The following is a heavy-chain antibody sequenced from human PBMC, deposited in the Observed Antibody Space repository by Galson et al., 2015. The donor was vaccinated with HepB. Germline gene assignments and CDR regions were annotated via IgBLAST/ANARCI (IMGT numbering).Heavy chain of an antibody. CDR1: GFTFSSYG. CDR3: ARGITIFGVGYYYYMDV. Sequence: SLRLSCAASGFTFSSYGMHWVRQAPGKGLEWVAVISYDGSNKYYADSVKGRFTISRDNSKNTLYLQMNSLRAEDTAVYYCARGITIFGVGYYYYMDVWGKGTTVTVSS. V-gene: IGHV3-30*03. D-gene: IGHD3-3*01. J-gene: IGHJ6*03. CDR2: ISYDGSNK.